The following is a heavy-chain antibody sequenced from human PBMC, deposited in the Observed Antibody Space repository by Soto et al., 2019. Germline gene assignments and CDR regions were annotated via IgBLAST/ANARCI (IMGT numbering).Heavy chain of an antibody. Sequence: QVQLVESGGGVVQPGRSLRLSCAASGFTFSSYAMHWVRQAPGKGLEWVAVISYDGSNKYYADSVKGRFTISRDNYKNTLYLQMNSLRAEDTAVYYCAGAGGGDWNAFDIWGQGTMVTVSS. D-gene: IGHD1-1*01. J-gene: IGHJ3*02. CDR3: AGAGGGDWNAFDI. CDR2: ISYDGSNK. V-gene: IGHV3-30-3*01. CDR1: GFTFSSYA.